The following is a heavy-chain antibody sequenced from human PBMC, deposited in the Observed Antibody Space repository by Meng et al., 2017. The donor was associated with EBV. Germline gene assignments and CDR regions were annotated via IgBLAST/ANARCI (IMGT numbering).Heavy chain of an antibody. CDR3: ARGPYYYDSSGYYYGEFDP. V-gene: IGHV1-8*01. CDR1: GYTFTSYD. D-gene: IGHD3-22*01. CDR2: MNPNSGNT. J-gene: IGHJ5*02. Sequence: QVEVVQVGAEVKKPGASVKVSCKASGYTFTSYDINWVRQATGQGLEWMGWMNPNSGNTGYAQKFQGRVTMTRNTSISTAYMELSSLRSEDTAVYYCARGPYYYDSSGYYYGEFDPWGQGTLVTVSS.